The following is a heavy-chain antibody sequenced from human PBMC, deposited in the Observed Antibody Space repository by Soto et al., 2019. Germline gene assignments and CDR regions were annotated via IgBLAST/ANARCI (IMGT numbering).Heavy chain of an antibody. D-gene: IGHD2-21*02. CDR2: IIPIFGTA. V-gene: IGHV1-69*13. Sequence: SVKVSCKASGGTFSSYAISWVRQAPGQGLEWMGGIIPIFGTANYAQKFQGRVTITADESTSTAYMELSSLRPEDTAVYYCASLAYCGGDCHTYFDYWGQGTLVTVSS. CDR3: ASLAYCGGDCHTYFDY. CDR1: GGTFSSYA. J-gene: IGHJ4*02.